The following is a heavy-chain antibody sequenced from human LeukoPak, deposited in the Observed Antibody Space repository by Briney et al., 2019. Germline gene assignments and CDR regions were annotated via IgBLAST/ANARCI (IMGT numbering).Heavy chain of an antibody. CDR1: GFTFSSYG. Sequence: KPGRSLRLSCAASGFTFSSYGMHWVRQAPGKGLEWVAVIWYDGSNKYYADSVKGRFTISRDNSKNTLYLQMNSLRAEDTAVYYCARDSASVAYGMDVWGQGTTVTVSS. V-gene: IGHV3-33*01. D-gene: IGHD6-19*01. CDR3: ARDSASVAYGMDV. CDR2: IWYDGSNK. J-gene: IGHJ6*02.